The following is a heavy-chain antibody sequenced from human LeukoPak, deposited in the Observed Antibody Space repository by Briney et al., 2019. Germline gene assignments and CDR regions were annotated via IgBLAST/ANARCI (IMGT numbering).Heavy chain of an antibody. CDR1: GFAFSSYA. Sequence: GGSLRLSCTASGFAFSSYAMAWVRQAPGKGLEWPSYISSSSKINYADSVKGRFTISRDNAKNSLYLQMISLRDEDTAVYYCARSANPGVHDFDPWGQGTLVTVS. CDR2: ISSSSKI. V-gene: IGHV3-48*02. J-gene: IGHJ5*02. D-gene: IGHD6-6*01. CDR3: ARSANPGVHDFDP.